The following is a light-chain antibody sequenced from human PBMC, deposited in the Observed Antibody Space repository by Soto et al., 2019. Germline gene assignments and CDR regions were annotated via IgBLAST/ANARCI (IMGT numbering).Light chain of an antibody. CDR1: QTVLYSSNNKNA. V-gene: IGKV4-1*01. Sequence: DIVMTQSPDSLAVSLGERATINCKSSQTVLYSSNNKNALSWFQQKPGQPPKLLIYWASTRESGVPDRVSGSGSGTDFTLTIGSLQAEDVAVYYWQQYLATLTFGGGTKVEIK. J-gene: IGKJ4*01. CDR3: QQYLATLT. CDR2: WAS.